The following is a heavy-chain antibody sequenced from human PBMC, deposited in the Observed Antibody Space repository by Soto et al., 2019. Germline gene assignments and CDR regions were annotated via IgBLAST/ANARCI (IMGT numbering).Heavy chain of an antibody. CDR3: ARRYGSCFDY. CDR2: IYYS. CDR1: GGSISSYY. Sequence: SETLSLTCTVSGGSISSYYWSWIRQPPGKGLEWIGYIYYSPSLKSRVTISVDTSKNQFSLKLSSVTAADTAVYYCARRYGSCFDYWGQGTLVTVSS. V-gene: IGHV4-59*08. J-gene: IGHJ4*02. D-gene: IGHD5-18*01.